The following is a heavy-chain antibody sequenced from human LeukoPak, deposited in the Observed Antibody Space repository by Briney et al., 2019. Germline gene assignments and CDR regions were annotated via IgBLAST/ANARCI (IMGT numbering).Heavy chain of an antibody. CDR1: GGSISSSSYY. V-gene: IGHV4-39*07. CDR3: TRGAGWLIDY. J-gene: IGHJ4*02. D-gene: IGHD3-16*01. Sequence: SETLSLTCTVSGGSISSSSYYWGWIRQPPGKGLEWIGSIFYSGSAYYSPSLKSRVTISADTSKNHFSLKLNSVTTADTAVYYCTRGAGWLIDYWGQGILVTVSS. CDR2: IFYSGSA.